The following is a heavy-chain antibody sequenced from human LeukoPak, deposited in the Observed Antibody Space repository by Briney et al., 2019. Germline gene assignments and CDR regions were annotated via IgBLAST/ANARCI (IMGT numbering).Heavy chain of an antibody. Sequence: GGSLRLPCEASGFTVSNNYTTWVRQAPGKGLEWVSTIYGGGDTYYEDSVKGRFTISRDNSRNTLHLQQNSLRVEDTAQYYCAREGPYYGMDVWGQGTTVTVS. CDR2: IYGGGDT. J-gene: IGHJ6*02. V-gene: IGHV3-53*01. D-gene: IGHD2-21*01. CDR1: GFTVSNNY. CDR3: AREGPYYGMDV.